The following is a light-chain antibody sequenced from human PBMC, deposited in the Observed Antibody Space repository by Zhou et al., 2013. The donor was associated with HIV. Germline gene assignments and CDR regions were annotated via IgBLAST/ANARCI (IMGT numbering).Light chain of an antibody. CDR3: QKXDNRPRT. CDR1: QGIRNS. V-gene: IGKV1-27*01. J-gene: IGKJ1*01. CDR2: SAS. Sequence: DNQMTQSPSSLSASVGDRVTITCRATQGIRNSLAWYQQKPGKVPKLLIYSASILQSGVPSRFSGSGSGTDFTLTINSLQPEDVATYFCQKXDNRPRTFGQGTKVEIK.